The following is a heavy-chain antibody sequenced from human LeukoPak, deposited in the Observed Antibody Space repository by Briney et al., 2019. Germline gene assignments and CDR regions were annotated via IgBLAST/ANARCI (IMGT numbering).Heavy chain of an antibody. CDR3: AIGYSSGWYNGVDV. CDR1: GFTFSSYW. D-gene: IGHD6-19*01. V-gene: IGHV3-53*01. Sequence: PGGSLRLSCAASGFTFSSYWMSWVRQAPGKGLEWVSVIYSGGSTYYADSVKGRFTISRDNSKNTLYLQMNSLRAEDTAVYYCAIGYSSGWYNGVDVWGQGTTVTVSS. J-gene: IGHJ6*02. CDR2: IYSGGST.